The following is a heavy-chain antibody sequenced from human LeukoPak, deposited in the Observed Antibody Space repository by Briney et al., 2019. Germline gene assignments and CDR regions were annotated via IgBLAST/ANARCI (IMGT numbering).Heavy chain of an antibody. J-gene: IGHJ4*02. Sequence: GASVKVSCKASGYTFTSYGISWLRQAPGQGLEWMGWISAYNGNTNYAQKLQGRVTMTTDTSTSTAYMELRSLRSDDTAVYYCARDSNLYYDFWSGSFRWYPYFDYWGQGTLVTVSS. CDR3: ARDSNLYYDFWSGSFRWYPYFDY. CDR2: ISAYNGNT. V-gene: IGHV1-18*01. CDR1: GYTFTSYG. D-gene: IGHD3-3*01.